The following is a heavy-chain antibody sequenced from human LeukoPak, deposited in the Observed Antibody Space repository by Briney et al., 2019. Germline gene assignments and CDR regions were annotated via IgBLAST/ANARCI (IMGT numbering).Heavy chain of an antibody. CDR3: ARESTSRGYCTNGVCSSWAFDI. CDR2: IIPIFGIA. V-gene: IGHV1-69*04. J-gene: IGHJ3*02. Sequence: SVKVSCKASGGTFSSYAISWVRQAPGQGPEWMGRIIPIFGIANYAQKFQGRVTITADKSTSTAYMELSSLRSEDTAVYYCARESTSRGYCTNGVCSSWAFDIWGQGTMVTVSS. CDR1: GGTFSSYA. D-gene: IGHD2-8*01.